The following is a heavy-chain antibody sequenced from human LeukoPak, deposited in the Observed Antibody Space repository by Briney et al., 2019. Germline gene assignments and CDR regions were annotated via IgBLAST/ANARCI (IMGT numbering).Heavy chain of an antibody. CDR2: IYYSGST. CDR1: GGSISSYY. Sequence: SETLSLTCTVSGGSISSYYWGWIRQPPGKGLEWIGSIYYSGSTYYNPSLKSRVTISVDTSKNQFSLKLSSVTAADTAVYYCARVDTAMDPYFDYWGQGTLVTVSS. CDR3: ARVDTAMDPYFDY. D-gene: IGHD5-18*01. V-gene: IGHV4-39*07. J-gene: IGHJ4*02.